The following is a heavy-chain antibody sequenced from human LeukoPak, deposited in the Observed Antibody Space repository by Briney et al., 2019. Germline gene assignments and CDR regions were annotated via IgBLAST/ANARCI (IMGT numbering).Heavy chain of an antibody. V-gene: IGHV3-23*01. CDR1: GFTFSSSA. J-gene: IGHJ4*02. CDR3: AKLPTEYCSSTSCFGPLTYYFDY. CDR2: ISGSDSST. D-gene: IGHD2-2*01. Sequence: PGGSLRLSCAASGFTFSSSAMSWVRQAPGKGLEWVSTISGSDSSTYYADSVKGRFTISRDNSKNTLYLQMNSLRADDTAVYYCAKLPTEYCSSTSCFGPLTYYFDYWGRGTLVTVSS.